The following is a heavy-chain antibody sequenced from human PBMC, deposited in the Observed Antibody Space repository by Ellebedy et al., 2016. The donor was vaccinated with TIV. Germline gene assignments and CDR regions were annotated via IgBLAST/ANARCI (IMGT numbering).Heavy chain of an antibody. J-gene: IGHJ3*02. CDR1: GYTSTSYY. V-gene: IGHV1-46*01. CDR2: INPSGGST. CDR3: ARDWVEITMVRGVKLGAFDI. Sequence: ASVKVSCXASGYTSTSYYMHWVRQAPGQGLEWMGIINPSGGSTSYAQKFQGRVTMTRDTSTSTVYMELSSLRSEDTAVYYCARDWVEITMVRGVKLGAFDIWGQGTMVTVSS. D-gene: IGHD3-10*01.